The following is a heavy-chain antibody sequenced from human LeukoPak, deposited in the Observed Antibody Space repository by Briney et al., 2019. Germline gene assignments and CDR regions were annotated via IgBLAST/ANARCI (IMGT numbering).Heavy chain of an antibody. CDR1: GGSISSYY. Sequence: SETLSLTCTVSGGSISSYYWSWIRQPPGKGLEWIGYIYYSGSTNYNPSLKSRVTISVDTSKNQFSLKLSSVTAADTAVYYCARGTSSYDILTDQDLNWFDPWGQGTLVTVSS. D-gene: IGHD3-9*01. CDR2: IYYSGST. V-gene: IGHV4-59*01. J-gene: IGHJ5*02. CDR3: ARGTSSYDILTDQDLNWFDP.